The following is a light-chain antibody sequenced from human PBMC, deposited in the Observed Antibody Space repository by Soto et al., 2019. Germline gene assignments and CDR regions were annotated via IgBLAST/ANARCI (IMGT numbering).Light chain of an antibody. CDR3: QQYKSWTSIT. CDR1: ESIRSS. Sequence: EIVMTQSPATLSVSPGEGATLSCRAGESIRSSLAWYQQKPGQAPRLLIYGASTRATGIPGRFSGSGSGTEFTLTISSLQSEDFAVYYWQQYKSWTSITFGQGTRLEIK. J-gene: IGKJ5*01. CDR2: GAS. V-gene: IGKV3-15*01.